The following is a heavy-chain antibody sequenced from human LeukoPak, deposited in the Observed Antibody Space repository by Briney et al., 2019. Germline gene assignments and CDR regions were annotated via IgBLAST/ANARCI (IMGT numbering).Heavy chain of an antibody. V-gene: IGHV4-59*01. D-gene: IGHD6-6*01. CDR2: IYYSGST. CDR1: GGSISSYH. J-gene: IGHJ4*02. Sequence: PSETLSLTCAVSGGSISSYHWSWIRQPPGKGLEWIGYIYYSGSTNYNPSLRSRVTISIDTPKNQLSLKLSSVTAADTAVYYCARSYSSSNFDYWGQGTLVIVSS. CDR3: ARSYSSSNFDY.